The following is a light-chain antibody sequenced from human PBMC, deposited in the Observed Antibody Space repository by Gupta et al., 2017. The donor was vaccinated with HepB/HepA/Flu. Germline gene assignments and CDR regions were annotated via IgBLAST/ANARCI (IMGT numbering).Light chain of an antibody. Sequence: SSELTQDPVVSVAVGQTVRITCQGDSLRSYYPSWFQQKPGQAPVLVFYGYKNRPSGIPDRFSGSSSGNTAALTITGAQADDEGDYYCNSRDSSGFHLFGGGTKVTVL. V-gene: IGLV3-19*01. CDR1: SLRSYY. J-gene: IGLJ2*01. CDR2: GYK. CDR3: NSRDSSGFHL.